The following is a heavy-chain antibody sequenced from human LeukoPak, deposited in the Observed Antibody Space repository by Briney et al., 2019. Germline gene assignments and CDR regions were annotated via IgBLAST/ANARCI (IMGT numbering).Heavy chain of an antibody. J-gene: IGHJ4*02. CDR1: GASLSSDY. Sequence: SETLSLTCTVSGASLSSDYWTWIRQPPGMGLEWIGYIYYSGSTNYNPSLKSRVTMSVDTSRNQFSLDLPSVTAADSAVYYCARYLRQPGTFYLDHWGQGTLVTVSS. CDR2: IYYSGST. CDR3: ARYLRQPGTFYLDH. D-gene: IGHD3-16*01. V-gene: IGHV4-59*01.